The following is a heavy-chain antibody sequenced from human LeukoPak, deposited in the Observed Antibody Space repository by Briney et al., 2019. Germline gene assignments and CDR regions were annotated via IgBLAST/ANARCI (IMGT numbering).Heavy chain of an antibody. CDR3: ARVYISGFSVDY. CDR1: GFTFSSYS. D-gene: IGHD6-19*01. CDR2: ISSSSSSI. V-gene: IGHV3-48*02. J-gene: IGHJ4*02. Sequence: QPGGSLRLSCAASGFTFSSYSINWVRQAPGKGLEWLSYISSSSSSIYYADSVRGRFTISRDNAKNSLHLQMNSLRDEDTAVYYCARVYISGFSVDYWGQGTLVTVSS.